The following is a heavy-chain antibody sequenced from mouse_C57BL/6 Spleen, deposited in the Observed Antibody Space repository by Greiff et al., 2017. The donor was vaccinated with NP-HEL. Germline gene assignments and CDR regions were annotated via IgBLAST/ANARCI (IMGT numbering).Heavy chain of an antibody. D-gene: IGHD4-1*01. J-gene: IGHJ1*03. Sequence: VQLQESGAELVRPGTSVKVSCKASGYAFTNYLIEWVKQRPGQGLEWIGVINPGSGGTNYNEKFKGKATLTADKSSSTAYMQLSSLTSEDSAVYFCARSSGTYFDVWGTGTTVTVSS. V-gene: IGHV1-54*01. CDR1: GYAFTNYL. CDR3: ARSSGTYFDV. CDR2: INPGSGGT.